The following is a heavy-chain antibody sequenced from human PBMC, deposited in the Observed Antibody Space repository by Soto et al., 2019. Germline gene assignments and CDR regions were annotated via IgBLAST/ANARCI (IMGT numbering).Heavy chain of an antibody. Sequence: PGGSLRLSCAVSGFTFSTSWMHWVRQAPGKGLVWVARATTDGSKSAYAASVKGRFTMSRDNATNTLFMQMNVLRVEDTAVYYCVRGACTKSSCYILDYWGPGTQVTVSS. CDR1: GFTFSTSW. D-gene: IGHD2-2*02. CDR2: ATTDGSKS. V-gene: IGHV3-74*03. J-gene: IGHJ4*02. CDR3: VRGACTKSSCYILDY.